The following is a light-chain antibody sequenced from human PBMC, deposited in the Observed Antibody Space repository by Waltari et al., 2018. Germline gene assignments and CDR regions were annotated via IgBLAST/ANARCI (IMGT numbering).Light chain of an antibody. V-gene: IGLV4-69*01. CDR2: VNSDGSH. CDR3: QTGGHGTWV. Sequence: QLVLTQSPSASASLGASITLTCTLSSGHYSNVIAWLQQLPEKGPRYLVNVNSDGSHSRGNEIPDRFAGSSSGAERYLTISSLQSEDEADYYCQTGGHGTWVFGGGTKLTVL. J-gene: IGLJ3*02. CDR1: SGHYSNV.